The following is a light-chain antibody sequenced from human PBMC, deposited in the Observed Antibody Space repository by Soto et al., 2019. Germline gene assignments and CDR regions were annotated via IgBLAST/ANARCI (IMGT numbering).Light chain of an antibody. Sequence: DSQLNQSPSSVSASVADKVRLTFRASQGVDNWLAWYQQKPGKAPKXXIYGASSLQSGVPSRFSGSGSGTDFTLTISSLQPEDFATYYCQQLNSYPITFGQGTRLEIK. V-gene: IGKV1-12*01. CDR2: GAS. CDR3: QQLNSYPIT. CDR1: QGVDNW. J-gene: IGKJ5*01.